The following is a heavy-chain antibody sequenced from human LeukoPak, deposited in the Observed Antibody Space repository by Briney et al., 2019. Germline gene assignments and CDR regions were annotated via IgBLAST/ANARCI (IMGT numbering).Heavy chain of an antibody. D-gene: IGHD3-3*01. CDR1: GGTFSSYA. CDR3: ARDYDFWSGNPFDP. CDR2: IIPIFGTA. V-gene: IGHV1-69*05. Sequence: ASVKVSCKASGGTFSSYAISWVRQAPGQGLEWMGGIIPIFGTANYAQKFQGRVTITRNTSISTAYMELSSLRSEDTAVYYCARDYDFWSGNPFDPWGQGTLVTVSS. J-gene: IGHJ5*02.